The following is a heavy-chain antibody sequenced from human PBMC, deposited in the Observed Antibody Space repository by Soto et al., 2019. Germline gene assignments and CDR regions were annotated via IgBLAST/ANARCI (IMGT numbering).Heavy chain of an antibody. Sequence: PSETLSLTCTVSGGSISSGDYYWSWIRQPPGKGLEWIGYIYYSGSTYYNPSLKSRVTISVDTSKNQFSLKLSSVTAADTAVYYWARASGYYSGDFDYWGQGTLVTVSS. CDR3: ARASGYYSGDFDY. CDR2: IYYSGST. J-gene: IGHJ4*02. D-gene: IGHD3-22*01. V-gene: IGHV4-30-4*01. CDR1: GGSISSGDYY.